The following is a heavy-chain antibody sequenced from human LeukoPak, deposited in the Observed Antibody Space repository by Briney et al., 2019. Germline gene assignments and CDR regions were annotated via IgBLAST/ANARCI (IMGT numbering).Heavy chain of an antibody. CDR1: GFNFRDAT. D-gene: IGHD3-22*01. CDR2: ISFSGDNS. Sequence: GGSLRLSCAASGFNFRDATMTWVRQAPGKGLEWVSLISFSGDNSYYADSVKGRFTISRDNAKNSLYLQMSSLRDEDTAVYYCARDRWSDSSSCFDYRGQGTLVTVSS. V-gene: IGHV3-23*01. J-gene: IGHJ4*02. CDR3: ARDRWSDSSSCFDY.